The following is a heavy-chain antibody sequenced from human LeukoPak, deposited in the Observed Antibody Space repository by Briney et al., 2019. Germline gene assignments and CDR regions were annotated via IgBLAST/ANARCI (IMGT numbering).Heavy chain of an antibody. CDR2: ISGSGGST. J-gene: IGHJ4*02. V-gene: IGHV3-23*01. Sequence: GGSLRLSCAASGFTFSSYAMSWVRQAPGKGLEWVSAISGSGGSTYYADSVKGRFTISRDNSKNTLYLQMNSLRAEDTAVYYCAKVGGYYYDSSGYYYFEYWGQGTLVTVSS. CDR1: GFTFSSYA. D-gene: IGHD3-22*01. CDR3: AKVGGYYYDSSGYYYFEY.